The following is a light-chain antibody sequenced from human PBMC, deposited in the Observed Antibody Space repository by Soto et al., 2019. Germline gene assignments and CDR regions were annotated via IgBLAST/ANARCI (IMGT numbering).Light chain of an antibody. V-gene: IGKV1-39*01. CDR3: QQYFSTPVLT. CDR2: GAS. Sequence: DIQMTQSPSSLSASVGDRVTITCRASQNIGTFLNWYQQKPGKAPKLLIYGASNLSTGVPSTFTGSRSGTDFALTISSLQPDDFATYHCQQYFSTPVLTFGGGTKVEIK. J-gene: IGKJ4*01. CDR1: QNIGTF.